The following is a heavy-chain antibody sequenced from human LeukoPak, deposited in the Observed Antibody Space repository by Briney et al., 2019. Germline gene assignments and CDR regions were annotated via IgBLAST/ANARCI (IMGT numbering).Heavy chain of an antibody. J-gene: IGHJ4*02. Sequence: SETLSSTCTVSGGSISSYYWSWIRQPPGKGLEWIGYIYYSGSTNYNPSLKSRVTISVDRSKNQFSLKLSSVTAADTAVYYCARGLMVAAWSGYYDPFEFDYWGQGTLVTVSS. CDR3: ARGLMVAAWSGYYDPFEFDY. D-gene: IGHD3-3*01. CDR2: IYYSGST. CDR1: GGSISSYY. V-gene: IGHV4-59*01.